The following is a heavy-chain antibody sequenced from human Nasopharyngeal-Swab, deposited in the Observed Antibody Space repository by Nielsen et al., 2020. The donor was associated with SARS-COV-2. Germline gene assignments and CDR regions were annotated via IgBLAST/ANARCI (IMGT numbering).Heavy chain of an antibody. D-gene: IGHD3-3*01. Sequence: GGSLRLSCAASGFTFSSYEMNWVRQAPGKGLEWVSYISSSGSTIYYADSVKGRFTISRDNAKNSLYLQMNSLRAEDTAVYYCARDLRITIFGVAPYYYYGMDVWGQGTTVTVSS. CDR2: ISSSGSTI. CDR3: ARDLRITIFGVAPYYYYGMDV. J-gene: IGHJ6*02. CDR1: GFTFSSYE. V-gene: IGHV3-48*03.